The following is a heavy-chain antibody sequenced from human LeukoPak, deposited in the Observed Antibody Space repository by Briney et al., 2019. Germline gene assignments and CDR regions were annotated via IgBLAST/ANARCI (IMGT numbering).Heavy chain of an antibody. D-gene: IGHD2-2*01. J-gene: IGHJ6*04. CDR3: AGYGVVPAAHYYYYGMDV. CDR1: GFTFSSYE. Sequence: GGSLRLSCAASGFTFSSYEMNWVRQAPGKGLEWVSYISSSGSTIYYADSVEGRFTISRDNAKNSLYLQMNSLRAEDTAVYYCAGYGVVPAAHYYYYGMDVWGKGTTVTVSS. V-gene: IGHV3-48*03. CDR2: ISSSGSTI.